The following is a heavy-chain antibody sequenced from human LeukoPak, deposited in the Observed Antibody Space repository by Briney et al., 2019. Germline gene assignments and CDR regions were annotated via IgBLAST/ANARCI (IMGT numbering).Heavy chain of an antibody. CDR2: ISTNGETT. CDR1: GFPFNTHF. V-gene: IGHV3-64D*06. J-gene: IGHJ4*02. Sequence: GGSLRLSCSASGFPFNTHFMHWVRQTPGKALEYVSTISTNGETTFYADSVTGRFTISRDNSQNTLYLQMSSLRPDDTAVYYCVKDLSGTWSFDYWGQGTLVTVSS. D-gene: IGHD1-26*01. CDR3: VKDLSGTWSFDY.